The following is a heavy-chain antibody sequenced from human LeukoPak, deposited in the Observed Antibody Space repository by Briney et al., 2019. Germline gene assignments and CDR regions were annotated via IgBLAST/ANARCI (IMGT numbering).Heavy chain of an antibody. Sequence: ASVKVSCKASGYTFTGYYMHWVRQAPGQGLEGMGWINPNSGGTNYAPKFQGRVTMTRDTSISTAYMELSRLRSDDTAVYYCARNPDYGDYVWPFDYWGQGTLVTVSS. CDR1: GYTFTGYY. V-gene: IGHV1-2*02. CDR3: ARNPDYGDYVWPFDY. J-gene: IGHJ4*02. D-gene: IGHD4-17*01. CDR2: INPNSGGT.